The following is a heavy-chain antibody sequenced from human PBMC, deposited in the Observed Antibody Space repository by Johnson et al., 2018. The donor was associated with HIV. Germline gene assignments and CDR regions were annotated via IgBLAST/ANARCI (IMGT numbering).Heavy chain of an antibody. J-gene: IGHJ3*02. CDR2: ISGSGGGT. CDR3: TTTAFIKAAGGTRPLDI. V-gene: IGHV3-23*04. CDR1: GFTFSSYA. Sequence: VQLVESGGGLVQPGGSLRLSCAASGFTFSSYAMSWVRQAPGKGLEWVSAISGSGGGTYYADSVKGRFTISRDNSKNTLYLEMNSLKTEDTAVYYCTTTAFIKAAGGTRPLDIWGQGTMVTVSS. D-gene: IGHD6-13*01.